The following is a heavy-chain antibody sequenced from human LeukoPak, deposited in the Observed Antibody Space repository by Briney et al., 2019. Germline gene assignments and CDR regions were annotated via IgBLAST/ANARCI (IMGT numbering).Heavy chain of an antibody. Sequence: SETLSLTCTVSGGSISSYYRSWIRQPAGKGLEWIGRIYTSGSTNYNPSLKSRVTMSVDTSKNQFSLKLSSVTAADTAVYYCARGIYYYGSGRGVNWFDPWGQGTLVTVSS. D-gene: IGHD3-10*01. CDR3: ARGIYYYGSGRGVNWFDP. CDR2: IYTSGST. J-gene: IGHJ5*02. V-gene: IGHV4-4*07. CDR1: GGSISSYY.